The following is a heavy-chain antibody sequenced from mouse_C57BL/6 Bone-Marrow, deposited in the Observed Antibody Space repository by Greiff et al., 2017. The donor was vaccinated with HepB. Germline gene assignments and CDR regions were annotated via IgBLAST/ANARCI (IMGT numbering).Heavy chain of an antibody. CDR1: GYTFTDYY. J-gene: IGHJ4*01. CDR2: INPYNGGT. CDR3: ARRRDYSYAMDY. V-gene: IGHV1-19*01. D-gene: IGHD2-12*01. Sequence: VQLQQSGPVLVKPGASVKMSCKASGYTFTDYYMNWVKQSHGKSLEWIGVINPYNGGTSYNQKFKGKATLTVDKSSSTAYMELNSLTSEDSAVYYCARRRDYSYAMDYWGQGTSVTVSS.